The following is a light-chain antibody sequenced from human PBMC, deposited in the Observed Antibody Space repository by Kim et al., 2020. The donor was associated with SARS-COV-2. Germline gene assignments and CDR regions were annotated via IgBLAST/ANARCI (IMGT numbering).Light chain of an antibody. J-gene: IGLJ1*01. CDR1: RDHRVNA. CDR2: LSSDRRH. Sequence: RDHRVNAIARSQREAEKGPRYLIKLSSDRRHSRGDGIPDRFSGSSSGDDRYLPTAGLQSEDEADYYCQTWATGIWLFGTGTKVTVL. CDR3: QTWATGIWL. V-gene: IGLV4-69*01.